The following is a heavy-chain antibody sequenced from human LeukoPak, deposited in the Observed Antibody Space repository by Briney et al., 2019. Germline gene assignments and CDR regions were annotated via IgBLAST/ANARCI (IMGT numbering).Heavy chain of an antibody. CDR2: ISSSSYI. Sequence: GGSLRLSCAASGFTFSSYSMNWVRQAPGKGLEWVSSISSSSYIYYADSVKGRFTISRDNAKNSLYLQMNSLRAEETAVYYCARDLGYCSGGSCYSTNWGQGTLVTVSS. CDR1: GFTFSSYS. J-gene: IGHJ4*02. D-gene: IGHD2-15*01. V-gene: IGHV3-21*01. CDR3: ARDLGYCSGGSCYSTN.